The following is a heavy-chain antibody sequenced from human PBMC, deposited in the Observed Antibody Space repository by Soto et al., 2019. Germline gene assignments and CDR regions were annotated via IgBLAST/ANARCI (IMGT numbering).Heavy chain of an antibody. CDR2: ISAYNGNT. J-gene: IGHJ6*02. V-gene: IGHV1-18*01. CDR3: ARARAFYDILTGPPLRYYYYGMDV. D-gene: IGHD3-9*01. CDR1: GYTFTSYG. Sequence: ASVKVSCKASGYTFTSYGISWVRQAPGQGLEWMGWISAYNGNTNYAQKLQGRVTMTTDTSTSTAYMELRSLRSDDTAVYYCARARAFYDILTGPPLRYYYYGMDVWGQGTTVTVSS.